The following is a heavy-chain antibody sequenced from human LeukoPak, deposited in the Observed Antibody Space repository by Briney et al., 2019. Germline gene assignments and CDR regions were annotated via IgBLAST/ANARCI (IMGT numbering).Heavy chain of an antibody. CDR2: MNPNSGNT. J-gene: IGHJ6*03. V-gene: IGHV1-8*01. Sequence: ASVKVSCKASGYTFTSYDISWVRQATGQGLEWMGWMNPNSGNTGYAQKFQGRVTMTRNTSISTAYMELSSLRSEDTAVYYCARVGGYDEDYYYYYMDVWGKGTTVTVSS. CDR3: ARVGGYDEDYYYYYMDV. CDR1: GYTFTSYD. D-gene: IGHD5-12*01.